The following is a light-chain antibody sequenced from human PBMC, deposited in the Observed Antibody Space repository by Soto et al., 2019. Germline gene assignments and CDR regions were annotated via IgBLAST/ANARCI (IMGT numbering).Light chain of an antibody. Sequence: QSALTQPASVSGSPGQSITISCTGTNNDVGDYNYVSWYQQYPGKAPKLMIYDVSTRPSGVSGRFAGSKSGNTASLTISGLQPEDEADYYCCSHSTSSALPYVFGSGTKVTVL. J-gene: IGLJ1*01. CDR1: NNDVGDYNY. V-gene: IGLV2-14*01. CDR2: DVS. CDR3: CSHSTSSALPYV.